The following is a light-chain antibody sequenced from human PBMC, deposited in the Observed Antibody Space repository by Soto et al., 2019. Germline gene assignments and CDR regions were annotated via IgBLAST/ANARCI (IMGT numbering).Light chain of an antibody. Sequence: DIQMTQSPSSLSASVGDSVTITCQASQDITNFLNWYQQKPGKAPKLLIYDASNLETGVPSRFSGSGSGTDFTFTISSLQPEDIATYYCQQYEDVPITFGQGTRLEIK. CDR2: DAS. V-gene: IGKV1-33*01. CDR3: QQYEDVPIT. CDR1: QDITNF. J-gene: IGKJ5*01.